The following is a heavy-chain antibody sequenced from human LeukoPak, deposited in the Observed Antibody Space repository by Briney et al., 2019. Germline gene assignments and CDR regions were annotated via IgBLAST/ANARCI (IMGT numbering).Heavy chain of an antibody. Sequence: ASVKVSCKASGYTFTSYDINWVRQATGQGLEWMGWMNPNSGNTGYAQKFQGRVTMTRNTSTSTAYMELSSLRSEDTAVYYCAREYYYDSSGYWPFDYWGQGTLVTVSS. J-gene: IGHJ4*02. V-gene: IGHV1-8*01. CDR2: MNPNSGNT. CDR3: AREYYYDSSGYWPFDY. CDR1: GYTFTSYD. D-gene: IGHD3-22*01.